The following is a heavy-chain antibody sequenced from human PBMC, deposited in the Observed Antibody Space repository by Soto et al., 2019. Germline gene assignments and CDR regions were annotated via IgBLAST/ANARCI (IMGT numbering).Heavy chain of an antibody. CDR2: IYYSGST. CDR3: ARNIVLIPAAHQGMDG. Sequence: SETLSLTCTVSGGSISSGDYYWSWIRQPPGKGLEWIGYIYYSGSTYYNPSLKSRVTISVDTSKNQFSLKLSSVTAADTAVYCGARNIVLIPAAHQGMDGWAQGTPVPVSS. V-gene: IGHV4-30-4*01. CDR1: GGSISSGDYY. J-gene: IGHJ6*02. D-gene: IGHD2-2*01.